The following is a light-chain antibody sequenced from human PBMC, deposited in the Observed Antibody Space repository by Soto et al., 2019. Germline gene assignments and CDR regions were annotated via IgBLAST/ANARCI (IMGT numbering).Light chain of an antibody. J-gene: IGKJ4*01. CDR2: AAS. Sequence: EIVMTQSPATLSLSPGERATLFCRASQSISTNLARYQQKPGQAPRVLIYAASTRATGTPARFSGSGSGTDFSLTISSLQSEDVGVYYCQQYKQWPQLTFGVWTKVEIK. CDR3: QQYKQWPQLT. V-gene: IGKV3-15*01. CDR1: QSISTN.